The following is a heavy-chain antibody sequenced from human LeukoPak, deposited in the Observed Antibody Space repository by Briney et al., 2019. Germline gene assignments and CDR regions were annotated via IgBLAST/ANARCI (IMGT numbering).Heavy chain of an antibody. V-gene: IGHV3-11*01. D-gene: IGHD7-27*01. CDR1: GFTFSDYY. CDR3: ARDRDWGSYFDS. J-gene: IGHJ4*02. CDR2: IISTGNTK. Sequence: GGSLRLSCAASGFTFSDYYMSWIRQAPGKGLEWVSFIISTGNTKYYADSVKGRFTISRDNAKNSVYLQMNSLRAEDTAVYCCARDRDWGSYFDSWGQGTLVTVSS.